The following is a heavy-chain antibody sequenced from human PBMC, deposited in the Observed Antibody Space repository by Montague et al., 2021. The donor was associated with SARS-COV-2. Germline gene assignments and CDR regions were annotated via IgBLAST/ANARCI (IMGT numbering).Heavy chain of an antibody. CDR2: IYFSGHI. CDR1: GDSITNDRYC. D-gene: IGHD3-16*01. Sequence: SETLSLTCTVSGDSITNDRYCWGWVRQPPGKGLEWIASIYFSGHIFFNPYLKSRVTISIDTSKNQFFLKVTSVTAADTAVYYRARHGGDGGSSSSFDVWGQGTMATVSS. J-gene: IGHJ3*01. CDR3: ARHGGDGGSSSSFDV. V-gene: IGHV4-39*01.